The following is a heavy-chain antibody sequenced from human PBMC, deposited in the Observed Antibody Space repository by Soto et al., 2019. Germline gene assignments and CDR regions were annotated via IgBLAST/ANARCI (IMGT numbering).Heavy chain of an antibody. CDR3: VRVAGSASWYETDS. V-gene: IGHV4-38-2*01. CDR2: TYYGASS. D-gene: IGHD6-13*01. J-gene: IGHJ4*02. Sequence: SETLSLTCAVSGYSISSGYYWGWIRQPPGKGLEWLGTTYYGASSCYNPSLRSRITILLDASTNQLSLKLSSVTAADTAVYFCVRVAGSASWYETDSWGQGILVTVSS. CDR1: GYSISSGYY.